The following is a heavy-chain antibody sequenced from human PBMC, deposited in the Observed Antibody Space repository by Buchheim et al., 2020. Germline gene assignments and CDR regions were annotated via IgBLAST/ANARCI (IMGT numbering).Heavy chain of an antibody. CDR3: TRALYGGIFDY. Sequence: EVQLVESGGGLVKPGGSLRLSCAASGFTFSSYSMNWVRQAPGKGLVWVSSISSSSYIYYADSLKGRFTISRDNAKHSLSLQMNSLRAEDTAVYYCTRALYGGIFDYWGQGTL. CDR2: ISSSSYI. J-gene: IGHJ4*02. CDR1: GFTFSSYS. D-gene: IGHD4-23*01. V-gene: IGHV3-21*01.